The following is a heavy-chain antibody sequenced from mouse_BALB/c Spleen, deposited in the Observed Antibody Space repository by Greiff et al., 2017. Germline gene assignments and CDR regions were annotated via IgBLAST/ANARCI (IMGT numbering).Heavy chain of an antibody. D-gene: IGHD2-1*01. J-gene: IGHJ4*01. CDR1: GFTFSSFG. CDR2: ISSGSSTI. V-gene: IGHV5-17*02. CDR3: ARDGKGSMDY. Sequence: EVQLQQSGGGLVQPGGSRKLSCAASGFTFSSFGMHWVRQAPEKGLEWVAYISSGSSTIYYADTVKGRFTIFRDNPKNTLFLQMTSLRSEDTAMYYCARDGKGSMDYWGQGTSVTVSS.